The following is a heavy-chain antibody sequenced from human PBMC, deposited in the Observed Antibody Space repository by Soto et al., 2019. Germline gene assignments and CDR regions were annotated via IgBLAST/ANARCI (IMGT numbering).Heavy chain of an antibody. J-gene: IGHJ5*02. CDR2: INPNRGDT. CDR3: VRPFCGANSCHNWFGP. Sequence: ASVKVSCKASGYIFTDYYINWVRQAPGQGLEWMGWINPNRGDTNYAQKFQGRVTLTTDTSITTAYMELSGLRSDDTAIYYCVRPFCGANSCHNWFGPWGQGTLVTVSS. CDR1: GYIFTDYY. D-gene: IGHD2-21*01. V-gene: IGHV1-2*02.